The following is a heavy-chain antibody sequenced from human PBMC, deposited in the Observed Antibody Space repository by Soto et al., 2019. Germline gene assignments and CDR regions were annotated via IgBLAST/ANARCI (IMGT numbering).Heavy chain of an antibody. CDR1: GGSISSGDYY. CDR2: IYYSGST. Sequence: SETLSLTCTVSGGSISSGDYYWSWIRQPPGKGLEWIGYIYYSGSTYYNPSLKSRVTISVDTSKNQFSLKLSSVTAADTAVYYCARYMVRGVITYFDYWGQGTLVTVSS. CDR3: ARYMVRGVITYFDY. J-gene: IGHJ4*02. V-gene: IGHV4-30-4*01. D-gene: IGHD3-10*01.